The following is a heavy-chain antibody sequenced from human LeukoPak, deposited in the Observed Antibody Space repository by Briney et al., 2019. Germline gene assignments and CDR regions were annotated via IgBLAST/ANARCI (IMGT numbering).Heavy chain of an antibody. CDR2: ISSNSSYI. J-gene: IGHJ4*02. Sequence: GGSLRLSCAASGFTFGSYSMNWVRQAPGKGLEWVSSISSNSSYIYYADSVKGRFTISRDNAKISLYLQMNSLRAEDTAVYYCARGYGAFDYWGQGTLVTISS. CDR1: GFTFGSYS. V-gene: IGHV3-21*01. CDR3: ARGYGAFDY. D-gene: IGHD4-17*01.